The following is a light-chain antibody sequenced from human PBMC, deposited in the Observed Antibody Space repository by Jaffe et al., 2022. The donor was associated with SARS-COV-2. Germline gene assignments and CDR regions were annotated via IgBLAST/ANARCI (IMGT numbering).Light chain of an antibody. CDR3: LQHNRYPWT. J-gene: IGKJ1*01. CDR1: QAIRND. V-gene: IGKV1-17*01. CDR2: AAS. Sequence: DIQVTQSPSSLSASVGDTVTITCRASQAIRNDLAWYQQKSGKAPKRLISAASSLQSGVPSRFIGSGSGTEFHLTVISLQPEDFATYFCLQHNRYPWTFGQGTKVEIK.